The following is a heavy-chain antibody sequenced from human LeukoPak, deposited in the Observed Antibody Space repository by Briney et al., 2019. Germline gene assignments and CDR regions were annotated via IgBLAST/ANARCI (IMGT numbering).Heavy chain of an antibody. V-gene: IGHV4-39*01. CDR1: GGSISSSLYY. J-gene: IGHJ4*02. CDR2: IDYSGST. CDR3: ARHDPWDY. Sequence: SETLSLTCTVSGGSISSSLYYWGWIRQPPGKGLEWIGSIDYSGSTWYNAPLKNRVAISVDASKSQFSLKLSSVTAADTAVYYCARHDPWDYWGQGTLVTVSS.